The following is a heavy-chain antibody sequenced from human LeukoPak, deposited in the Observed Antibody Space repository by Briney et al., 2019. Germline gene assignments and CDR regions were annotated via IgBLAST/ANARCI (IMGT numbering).Heavy chain of an antibody. CDR1: GYTSTDYF. D-gene: IGHD5-24*01. CDR3: ARDPIRGDGYNLDY. V-gene: IGHV1-2*02. J-gene: IGHJ4*02. CDR2: INSNSGGT. Sequence: ASVKVSCKASGYTSTDYFMQWMRQAPGQGLEWLGCINSNSGGTNYAQKFQGRVTLTRDRSISTAYMELSRLTSDDTAVYYCARDPIRGDGYNLDYWGQGTLVTVSS.